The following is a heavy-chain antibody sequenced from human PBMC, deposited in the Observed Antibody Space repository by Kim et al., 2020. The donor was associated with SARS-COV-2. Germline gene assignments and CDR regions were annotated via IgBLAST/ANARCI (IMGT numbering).Heavy chain of an antibody. CDR1: GGSFSGYY. J-gene: IGHJ4*02. CDR3: ATYDFWSGYVDY. D-gene: IGHD3-3*01. V-gene: IGHV4-34*01. Sequence: SETLSLTWAVYGGSFSGYYWSWIRQPPGKGLEWIGEINHSGSTNYNPSLKSRVTISVDTSKNQFSLKLSSVTAADTAVYYCATYDFWSGYVDYWGQGTLVTVSS. CDR2: INHSGST.